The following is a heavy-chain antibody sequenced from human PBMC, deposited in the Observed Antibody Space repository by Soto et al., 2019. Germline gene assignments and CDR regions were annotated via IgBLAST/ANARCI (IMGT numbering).Heavy chain of an antibody. CDR3: AREGSGYNL. D-gene: IGHD5-12*01. CDR2: IIPVFGRP. V-gene: IGHV1-69*01. Sequence: VKVSCKASGGSFSSFGISWVRQAPGQGLEWMGGIIPVFGRPNYAQRFRGRLTITADESTNTVYLELIDLRSEDTAVYYCAREGSGYNLWGQGTQVTVSS. J-gene: IGHJ1*01. CDR1: GGSFSSFG.